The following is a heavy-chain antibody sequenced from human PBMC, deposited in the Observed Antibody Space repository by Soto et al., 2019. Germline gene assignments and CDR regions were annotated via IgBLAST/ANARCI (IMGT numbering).Heavy chain of an antibody. CDR3: AKGKALGPNINHRHYFDY. J-gene: IGHJ4*02. D-gene: IGHD1-26*01. V-gene: IGHV1-18*04. CDR1: GYTFINHG. CDR2: ISGHDGKT. Sequence: QVQLVQSGAEVKKPGASVKVSCKASGYTFINHGISWVRQAPGQGLEWVGWISGHDGKTKYARSLQGRVTMTTDTSTSTAYMELRSLTSDDTAVYYCAKGKALGPNINHRHYFDYWGQGTLVTVSS.